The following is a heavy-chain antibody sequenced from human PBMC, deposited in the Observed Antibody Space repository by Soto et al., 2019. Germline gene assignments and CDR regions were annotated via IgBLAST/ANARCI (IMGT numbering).Heavy chain of an antibody. J-gene: IGHJ4*02. Sequence: PSETLSLTCTVSGGSISSGGYYWSRIRQHPGKGLEWIGYIYYSGSTYYNPSLKSRVTISVDTSKNQFSLKLSSVTAADTAVYYCARVRRIAVAGTVDYWGQGTLVTVSS. V-gene: IGHV4-31*03. D-gene: IGHD6-19*01. CDR2: IYYSGST. CDR1: GGSISSGGYY. CDR3: ARVRRIAVAGTVDY.